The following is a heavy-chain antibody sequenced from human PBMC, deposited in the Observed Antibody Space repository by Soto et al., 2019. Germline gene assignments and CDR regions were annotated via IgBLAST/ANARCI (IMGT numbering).Heavy chain of an antibody. CDR3: ARGWYEYSSGWQFDP. CDR2: IYYSGNT. D-gene: IGHD6-19*01. J-gene: IGHJ5*02. Sequence: QVQLQESGPGLVKPSETLSLTCSVSGGSITSYYGNWIRQPPGKGLEWIGYIYYSGNTRYNPSLQSRVTISVDTSKNQFSLRLNSVTAADTAVYYCARGWYEYSSGWQFDPWGQGTLVTVSS. V-gene: IGHV4-59*01. CDR1: GGSITSYY.